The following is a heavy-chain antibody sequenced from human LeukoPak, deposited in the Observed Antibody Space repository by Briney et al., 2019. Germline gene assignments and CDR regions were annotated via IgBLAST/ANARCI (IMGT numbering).Heavy chain of an antibody. D-gene: IGHD5-24*01. Sequence: GGSLRLSCTSSEFTVSRNYMLWVRQAPGKGLEWVSLIFSNGDTHYADSVKGRFTISRDTSKNTVSLQMNSLRVEDTAMYYCKRAQMNYWDQGTLVTVSS. CDR2: IFSNGDT. CDR3: KRAQMNY. V-gene: IGHV3-53*01. J-gene: IGHJ4*02. CDR1: EFTVSRNY.